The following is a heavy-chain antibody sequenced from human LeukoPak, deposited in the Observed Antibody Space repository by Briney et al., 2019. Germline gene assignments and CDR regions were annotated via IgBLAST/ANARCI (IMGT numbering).Heavy chain of an antibody. CDR1: GGSISSSSYY. CDR3: ARAWIQLWSFDY. J-gene: IGHJ4*02. Sequence: SETLSLTCTASGGSISSSSYYWGWIRQPAGKGLEWIGRIYTSGSTNYNPSLKSRVTISVDTSKNQFSLKLSSVTAADTAVYYCARAWIQLWSFDYWGQGTLVTVSS. V-gene: IGHV4-61*02. CDR2: IYTSGST. D-gene: IGHD5-18*01.